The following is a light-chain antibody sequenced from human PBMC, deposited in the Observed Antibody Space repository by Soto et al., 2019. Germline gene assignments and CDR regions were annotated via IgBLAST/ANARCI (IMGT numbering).Light chain of an antibody. Sequence: QSVLTQPPSASGTPGQRVTISCSGSSSNIGANYVYWYQQVPGTAPKLLLYRNDQRPSGVPDRFSGSKSGTSASLAIGGLRSEDEADYYCAAWDDSLSAHLVFGGGTKVTVL. V-gene: IGLV1-47*01. J-gene: IGLJ2*01. CDR3: AAWDDSLSAHLV. CDR2: RND. CDR1: SSNIGANY.